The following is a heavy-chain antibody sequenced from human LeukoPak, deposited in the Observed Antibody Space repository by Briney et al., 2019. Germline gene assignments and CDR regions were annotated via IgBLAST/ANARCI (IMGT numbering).Heavy chain of an antibody. CDR1: GFIVRSNH. D-gene: IGHD1-14*01. J-gene: IGHJ4*02. CDR2: TYSGDTT. Sequence: QSGGSLRLSCAAFGFIVRSNHINWVRQAPGKGLEWVSITYSGDTTYYADSVKGRFIISRDDSKNTLSLQMSDLRVEDTAVYYCARERPDSRNLDSWGRGALVTVSS. V-gene: IGHV3-66*01. CDR3: ARERPDSRNLDS.